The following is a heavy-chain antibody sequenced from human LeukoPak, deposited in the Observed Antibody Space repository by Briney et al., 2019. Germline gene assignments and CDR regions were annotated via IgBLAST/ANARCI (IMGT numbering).Heavy chain of an antibody. Sequence: SETLSLTCTVSGGSINSNSHHWDWIRQAPGKGLEWIGNICYSGTTSYNPSLKSRVTISVDTSKNQFSLRLSSVTAADTAVYYCARRGDILTDYAFDYWGQGTLVTASS. CDR1: GGSINSNSHH. D-gene: IGHD3-9*01. V-gene: IGHV4-39*01. J-gene: IGHJ4*02. CDR2: ICYSGTT. CDR3: ARRGDILTDYAFDY.